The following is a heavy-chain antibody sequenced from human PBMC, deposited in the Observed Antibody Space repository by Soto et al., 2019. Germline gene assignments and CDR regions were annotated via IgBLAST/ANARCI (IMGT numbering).Heavy chain of an antibody. CDR3: ARDSSWQRIDKYYFDY. Sequence: GGSLRLSCAASGFTFSSYAMHWVRQAPGKGLEWVAVISYDGSNKYYADSVKGRFTISRDNSKNTLYLQMNSLRAEDTAVYYCARDSSWQRIDKYYFDYWGQGTLVTVSS. CDR1: GFTFSSYA. V-gene: IGHV3-30-3*01. J-gene: IGHJ4*02. D-gene: IGHD6-13*01. CDR2: ISYDGSNK.